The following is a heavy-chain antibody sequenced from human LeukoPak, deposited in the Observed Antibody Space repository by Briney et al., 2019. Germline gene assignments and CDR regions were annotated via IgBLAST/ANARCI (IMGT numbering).Heavy chain of an antibody. CDR3: ARDRSMIQVGGFDY. Sequence: PSETLSLTCSVSGGSISSSSYYWGWIRQPPGKGLEWIGSIYYSGSTYYNPSLKSRVTISVDTSKNQFSLKLSSVTAADTAVYYCARDRSMIQVGGFDYWGQGTLVTVSS. CDR1: GGSISSSSYY. CDR2: IYYSGST. D-gene: IGHD3-22*01. V-gene: IGHV4-39*07. J-gene: IGHJ4*02.